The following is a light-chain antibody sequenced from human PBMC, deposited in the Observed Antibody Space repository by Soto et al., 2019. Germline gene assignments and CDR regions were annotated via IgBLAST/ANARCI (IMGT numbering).Light chain of an antibody. J-gene: IGKJ2*01. CDR1: QRVLYSSNNKNY. Sequence: DIVMTQSPDSLAVSLGERATINCKSSQRVLYSSNNKNYLAWYQQRPGQPPKLLIYWASTRESGVPDRFSGSGFGTDFTLTITSLQAEDLAVYYCQQYESTPPTFGQGTKVEIK. CDR2: WAS. V-gene: IGKV4-1*01. CDR3: QQYESTPPT.